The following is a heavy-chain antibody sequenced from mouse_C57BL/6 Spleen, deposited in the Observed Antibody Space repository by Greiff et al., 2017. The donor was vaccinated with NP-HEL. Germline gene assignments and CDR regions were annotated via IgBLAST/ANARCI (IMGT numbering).Heavy chain of an antibody. V-gene: IGHV1-81*01. J-gene: IGHJ3*01. CDR2: IYPRSGST. CDR1: GYTFTSYG. CDR3: ARVRGDYSRSFAY. Sequence: QVQLQQSGAELAKPGASVKMSCKASGYTFTSYGISWVKQRPGQGLEWIGEIYPRSGSTNYNEKFKGKATLTADKSSSTAYMQLRSLTSEDSAGYFCARVRGDYSRSFAYWGQGTLVTVSA. D-gene: IGHD2-12*01.